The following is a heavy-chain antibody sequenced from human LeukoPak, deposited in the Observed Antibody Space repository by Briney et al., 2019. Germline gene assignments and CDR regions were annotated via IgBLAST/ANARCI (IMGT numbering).Heavy chain of an antibody. CDR1: GITFSSYW. J-gene: IGHJ4*02. CDR2: IKQDGSEK. Sequence: PGGSLRLSCAASGITFSSYWMSWVRQAPGKGLEWVANIKQDGSEKYYVDSVKGRFTISRDNAKNSLYLQMNSLRAEDTAVYYCARDPLSSGWEDYWGQGTLVTVSS. D-gene: IGHD6-19*01. V-gene: IGHV3-7*01. CDR3: ARDPLSSGWEDY.